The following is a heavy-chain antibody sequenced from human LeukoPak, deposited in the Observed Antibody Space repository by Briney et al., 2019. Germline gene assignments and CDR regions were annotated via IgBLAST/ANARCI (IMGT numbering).Heavy chain of an antibody. V-gene: IGHV1-18*01. D-gene: IGHD3-10*01. CDR2: ISPYNDNT. CDR3: ARHFYGSGTYYHFDY. J-gene: IGHJ4*02. Sequence: WASVKVSCKASGYSFPRYGISWVRQAPGQGPEWMGWISPYNDNTNYAQKLQGRATLTTDTSTSTAYMELRSLRSDDTAVYYCARHFYGSGTYYHFDYWGQGTLVTVSS. CDR1: GYSFPRYG.